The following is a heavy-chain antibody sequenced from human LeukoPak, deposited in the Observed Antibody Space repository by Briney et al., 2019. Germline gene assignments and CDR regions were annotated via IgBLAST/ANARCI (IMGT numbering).Heavy chain of an antibody. V-gene: IGHV1-8*02. CDR1: GYTFTGYY. Sequence: GASVKVSCKASGYTFTGYYMHWVRQAPGQGLEWMGWMNPNSGNTGYAQKFQGRVTMTRNTSISTAYMELSSLRSEDTAVYYCARSGAGPDYWGQGTLVTVSS. CDR2: MNPNSGNT. CDR3: ARSGAGPDY. D-gene: IGHD1-26*01. J-gene: IGHJ4*02.